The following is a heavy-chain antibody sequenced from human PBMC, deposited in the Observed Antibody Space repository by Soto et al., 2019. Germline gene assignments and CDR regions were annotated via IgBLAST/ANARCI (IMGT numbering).Heavy chain of an antibody. CDR2: ISYDGSNK. CDR1: GFTFSSYG. J-gene: IGHJ6*02. CDR3: AKDRGSTTVTTSHYYYYYGMDV. Sequence: GGSLRLSCAASGFTFSSYGMHWVRQAPGKGLEWVAVISYDGSNKYYADSVKGRFTISRDNSKNTLYLQMNSLRAEDTAVYYCAKDRGSTTVTTSHYYYYYGMDVWGQGTTVTVSS. D-gene: IGHD4-17*01. V-gene: IGHV3-30*18.